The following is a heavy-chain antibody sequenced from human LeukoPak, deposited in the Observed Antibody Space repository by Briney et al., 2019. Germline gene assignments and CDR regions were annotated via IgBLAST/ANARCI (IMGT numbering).Heavy chain of an antibody. J-gene: IGHJ4*02. D-gene: IGHD3-22*01. Sequence: PGGSLRLSCVASGFTFTNYGMSWVRQAPGKGLEWLSGISMTGGSTYYPDSVKGRFTISRDNSKNTLYLQMNSLRAEDTAVYYCAKHPLTYYYDSSGYYLYYFDYWGQGTLVTVSS. CDR1: GFTFTNYG. CDR2: ISMTGGST. V-gene: IGHV3-23*01. CDR3: AKHPLTYYYDSSGYYLYYFDY.